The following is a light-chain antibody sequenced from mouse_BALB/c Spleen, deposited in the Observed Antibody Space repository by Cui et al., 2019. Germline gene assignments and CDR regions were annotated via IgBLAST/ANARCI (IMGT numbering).Light chain of an antibody. CDR2: SAS. CDR3: QQYSSYHRT. J-gene: IGKJ1*01. CDR1: QNVGTA. Sequence: DIVMTQSQKFMSTSVGDRVSITCKASQNVGTAVAWYQQKPGQSPKLLIYSASNRYTGVPDRFTGSGSGTDFTLTISNMQSEDLADYFCQQYSSYHRTFGGGTKLEIK. V-gene: IGKV6-13*01.